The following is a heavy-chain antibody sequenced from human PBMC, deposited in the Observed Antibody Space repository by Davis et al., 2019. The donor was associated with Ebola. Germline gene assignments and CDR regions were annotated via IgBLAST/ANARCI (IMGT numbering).Heavy chain of an antibody. CDR3: AAGEIDYGMDV. V-gene: IGHV1-58*01. Sequence: SVTVSCKASGFTFTSSAVQWVRQARGQRLEWIGWIVVGSGNTNYAQKLQERVTITRDMSTSTAYMELSSLRSEDTAVYYCAAGEIDYGMDVWGQGTTVTVSS. J-gene: IGHJ6*02. CDR2: IVVGSGNT. D-gene: IGHD1-26*01. CDR1: GFTFTSSA.